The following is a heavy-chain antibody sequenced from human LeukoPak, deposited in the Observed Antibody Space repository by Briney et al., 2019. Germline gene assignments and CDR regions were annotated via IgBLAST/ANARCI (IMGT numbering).Heavy chain of an antibody. Sequence: SETLSLTCAVYGGSVSGYYWSWIRQPPGKGLEWIGYIYYSGSINYNPSLKSRLSISVDTSKNQFSLRLSSVTAADTAVYYCARHSGYRTAFDYWGQGTLVTVSS. CDR2: IYYSGSI. CDR3: ARHSGYRTAFDY. J-gene: IGHJ4*02. V-gene: IGHV4-59*08. CDR1: GGSVSGYY. D-gene: IGHD5-18*01.